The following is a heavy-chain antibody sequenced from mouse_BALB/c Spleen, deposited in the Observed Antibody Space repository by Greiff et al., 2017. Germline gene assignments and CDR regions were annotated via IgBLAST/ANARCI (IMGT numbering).Heavy chain of an antibody. CDR2: ISYDGSN. CDR1: GYSITSGYY. Sequence: EVQLVESGPGLVKPSQSLSLTCSVTGYSITSGYYWNWIRQFPGNKLEWMGYISYDGSNNYNPSLKNRISITRDTSKNQFFLKLNSVTTEDTATYYCATYGSSYDWFAYWGQGTLVTVSA. D-gene: IGHD1-1*01. V-gene: IGHV3-6*02. J-gene: IGHJ3*01. CDR3: ATYGSSYDWFAY.